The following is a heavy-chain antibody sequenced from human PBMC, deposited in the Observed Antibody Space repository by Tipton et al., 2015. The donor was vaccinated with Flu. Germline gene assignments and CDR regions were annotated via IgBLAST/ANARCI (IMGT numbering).Heavy chain of an antibody. Sequence: TLSLTCAASGGSISSNNRWSWVRQPPGRGLEWIGEIHHSGTTDYEPSLKSRVTISVDKSKNQFSLKLNSVTAADTAVYYCARADNSGYYGWPYYFDYWGQGTLVTVSS. D-gene: IGHD3-22*01. J-gene: IGHJ4*02. CDR1: GGSISSNNR. CDR2: IHHSGTT. CDR3: ARADNSGYYGWPYYFDY. V-gene: IGHV4-4*02.